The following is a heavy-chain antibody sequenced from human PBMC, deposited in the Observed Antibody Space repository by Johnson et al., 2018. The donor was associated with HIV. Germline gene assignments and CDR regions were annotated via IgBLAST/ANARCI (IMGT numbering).Heavy chain of an antibody. J-gene: IGHJ3*02. CDR2: IWADGSNT. CDR1: GFSFSTYG. V-gene: IGHV3-33*06. CDR3: AKHNGNSLYWYAFDI. Sequence: QLVESGGGVVQTGRSLRLSCASSGFSFSTYGMHWVRQAPGKGLEWVAIIWADGSNTYCADSVKGRFTISRDNSKNTLYLQMDSLRAEDTAVYYCAKHNGNSLYWYAFDIWGQGTVVTVS. D-gene: IGHD5/OR15-5a*01.